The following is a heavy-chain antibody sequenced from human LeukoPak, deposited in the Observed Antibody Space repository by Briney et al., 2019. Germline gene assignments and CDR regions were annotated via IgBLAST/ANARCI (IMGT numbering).Heavy chain of an antibody. V-gene: IGHV4-39*01. CDR3: ARRRYYDSTGYLE. CDR1: GGFISSSSYY. D-gene: IGHD3-22*01. CDR2: IYYSGST. Sequence: SETLSLTCTISGGFISSSSYYWGWIRQPPGKGLEWIGDIYYSGSTYYNPALKSRVTMSIDTSKNQFSLELRSVAAADTALYYCARRRYYDSTGYLEWGQGTLVTVTS. J-gene: IGHJ1*01.